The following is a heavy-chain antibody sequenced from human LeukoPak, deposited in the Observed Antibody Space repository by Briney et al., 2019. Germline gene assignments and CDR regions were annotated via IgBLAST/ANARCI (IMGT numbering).Heavy chain of an antibody. D-gene: IGHD2-2*01. CDR1: GFSFDSYE. J-gene: IGHJ2*01. Sequence: AGGSLRLSCAASGFSFDSYEMNWVRQAPGKGLEWVSGISSSSTRTYYADSVKGRFTISRDNSKNTLYLQMNSLRAEDTAVYFCARRGSTYANWYFDLWGRGSLVAVSS. CDR3: ARRGSTYANWYFDL. V-gene: IGHV3-23*01. CDR2: ISSSSTRT.